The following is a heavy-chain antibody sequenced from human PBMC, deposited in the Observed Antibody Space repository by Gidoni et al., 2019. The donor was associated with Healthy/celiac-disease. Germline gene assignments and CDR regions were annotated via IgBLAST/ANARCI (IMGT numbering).Heavy chain of an antibody. D-gene: IGHD5-18*01. J-gene: IGHJ4*02. CDR3: AIRNVDTAMGSFDY. CDR2: IKQDGSEK. Sequence: EEQLVESGGGLVQPGGSLRLSCAASGFTFSSYWMSWVRQAPGKGLEWVANIKQDGSEKYYVDSVKGRFTISRDNAKNSLYLQMNSLRAEDTAVYYCAIRNVDTAMGSFDYWGQGTLVTVSS. V-gene: IGHV3-7*01. CDR1: GFTFSSYW.